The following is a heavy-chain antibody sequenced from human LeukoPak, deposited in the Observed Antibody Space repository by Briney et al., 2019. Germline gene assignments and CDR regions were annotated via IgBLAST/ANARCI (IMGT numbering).Heavy chain of an antibody. CDR2: INHSGST. CDR3: ARTSIYYDSSGYRS. V-gene: IGHV4-34*01. J-gene: IGHJ5*02. Sequence: SETLSLTCAVYGGSFSGYYWSWNRQPPGRGLEWIGEINHSGSTNYNPSLKSRVTISVDTSKNQFSLKLSSVTAADTAVYYCARTSIYYDSSGYRSWGQGTLLTVSS. CDR1: GGSFSGYY. D-gene: IGHD3-22*01.